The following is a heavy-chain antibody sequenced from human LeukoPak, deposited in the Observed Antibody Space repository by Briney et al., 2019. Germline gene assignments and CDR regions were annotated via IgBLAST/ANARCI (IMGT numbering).Heavy chain of an antibody. CDR2: INHSGST. J-gene: IGHJ4*02. D-gene: IGHD2-2*01. CDR3: ARHSTGVRGTRKFDY. V-gene: IGHV4-34*01. Sequence: KPSETLSLTCAVYGGSFSGYYWSWIRQPPGKGLEWIGEINHSGSTNYNPSLKSRVTISVDTSKNQFSLKLSSVTAADTAVYYCARHSTGVRGTRKFDYWGQGTLVTVSS. CDR1: GGSFSGYY.